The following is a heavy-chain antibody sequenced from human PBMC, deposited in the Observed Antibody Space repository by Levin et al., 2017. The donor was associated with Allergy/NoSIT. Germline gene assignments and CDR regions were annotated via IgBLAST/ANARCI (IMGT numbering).Heavy chain of an antibody. CDR1: GGSISSGGYY. V-gene: IGHV4-31*03. Sequence: LRLSCTVSGGSISSGGYYWSWIRQHPGKGLEWIGYIYYSGSTYYNPSLKSRVTISVDTSKNQFSLKLSSVTAADTAVYYCARVFVEGIAVAGMDYWGQGTLVTVSS. CDR3: ARVFVEGIAVAGMDY. D-gene: IGHD6-19*01. J-gene: IGHJ4*02. CDR2: IYYSGST.